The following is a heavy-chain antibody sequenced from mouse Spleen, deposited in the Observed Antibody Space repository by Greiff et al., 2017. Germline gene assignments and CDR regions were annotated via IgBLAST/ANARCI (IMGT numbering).Heavy chain of an antibody. CDR1: GYSITSGYY. CDR3: ARDRGYSYYSYDGGG. CDR2: ISYDGSN. D-gene: IGHD2-12*01. V-gene: IGHV3-6*01. J-gene: IGHJ2*01. Sequence: VQLQQSGPGLVKPSQSLSLTCSVTGYSITSGYYWNWIRQFPGNKLEWMGYISYDGSNNYNPSLKNRISITRDTSKNQFFLKLNSVTTEDTATYYCARDRGYSYYSYDGGGWGQGTTLTVSS.